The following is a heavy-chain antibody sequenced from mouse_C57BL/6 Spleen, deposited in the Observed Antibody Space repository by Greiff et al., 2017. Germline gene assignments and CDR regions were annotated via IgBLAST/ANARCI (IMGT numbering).Heavy chain of an antibody. CDR3: TTGSSYPYYFDY. CDR2: IVPENGDT. J-gene: IGHJ2*01. V-gene: IGHV14-4*01. CDR1: AFNIKDAY. Sequence: VQLQQSGAELVRPGASVKLSCPASAFNIKDAYMHWVKRRPEQGLEWIGWIVPENGDTEYASKFQGKAPITADTSSNTAYLQLSSLTSEDTAVYYCTTGSSYPYYFDYWGQGTTLTVSS. D-gene: IGHD1-1*01.